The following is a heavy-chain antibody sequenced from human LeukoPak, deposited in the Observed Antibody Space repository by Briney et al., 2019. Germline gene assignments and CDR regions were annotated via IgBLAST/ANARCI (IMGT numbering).Heavy chain of an antibody. J-gene: IGHJ4*02. Sequence: ASVKVSCKASGYTFTSYAMHWVRQAPGQRLEWMGWINAGNGNTKYSQKFQGRVTITRDTSASTAYMELSSLRSEDTAVYYCARAQTLRGFGELPPPFDYWGQGTLVTVSS. V-gene: IGHV1-3*01. CDR1: GYTFTSYA. D-gene: IGHD3-10*01. CDR2: INAGNGNT. CDR3: ARAQTLRGFGELPPPFDY.